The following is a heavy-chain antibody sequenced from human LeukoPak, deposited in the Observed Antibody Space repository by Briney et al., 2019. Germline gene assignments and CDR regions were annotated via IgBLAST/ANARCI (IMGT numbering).Heavy chain of an antibody. CDR3: ARSYYYYDSEAFDI. CDR2: MNPNSGNT. J-gene: IGHJ3*02. Sequence: ASVKVSCKASGYTFTSYDINWVRQATGQGLEWMGWMNPNSGNTGYAQKFQGRVTMTRNTSISTAYMELSSLRSEDTAVYYCARSYYYYDSEAFDIWGQGTMVTVSS. D-gene: IGHD3-22*01. V-gene: IGHV1-8*01. CDR1: GYTFTSYD.